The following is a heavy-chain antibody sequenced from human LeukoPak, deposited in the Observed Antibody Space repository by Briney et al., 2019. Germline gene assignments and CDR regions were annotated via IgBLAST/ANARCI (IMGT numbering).Heavy chain of an antibody. CDR1: AGTFSSSG. J-gene: IGHJ6*03. D-gene: IGHD3-10*01. CDR2: ISYDGSNK. CDR3: ARVARGDYYYYYMDV. V-gene: IGHV3-33*05. Sequence: SCKAAAGTFSSSGMHWVRHAPGKGLELVAVISYDGSNKYYADSVKGRFTISRDNAKNTLYLQMNSLRAEDTALYYCARVARGDYYYYYMDVWGKGTPVTVSS.